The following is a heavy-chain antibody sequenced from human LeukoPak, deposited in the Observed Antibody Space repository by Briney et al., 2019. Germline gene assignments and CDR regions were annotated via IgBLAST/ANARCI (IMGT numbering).Heavy chain of an antibody. CDR3: ARGSSGSYYTLFDY. Sequence: GGSLRLSCAASGFTFSSYAMSWVRQAPGKGLEWVSAISGSGGTTYYADSVKGRFTISRDNAKNSLYLQMNSLRAEDTAVYYCARGSSGSYYTLFDYRGQGTLVTVSS. CDR2: ISGSGGTT. J-gene: IGHJ4*02. CDR1: GFTFSSYA. V-gene: IGHV3-23*01. D-gene: IGHD3-10*01.